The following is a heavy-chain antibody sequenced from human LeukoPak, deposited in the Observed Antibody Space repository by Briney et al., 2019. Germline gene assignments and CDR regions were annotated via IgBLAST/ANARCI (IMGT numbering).Heavy chain of an antibody. D-gene: IGHD2-15*01. V-gene: IGHV4-30-2*01. CDR2: IYHSGST. CDR1: GGSISSGGYS. CDR3: ARVEGCSGGSCYSAEYFQH. Sequence: KPSETLSLTCAVSGGSISSGGYSWSWIRQPPGKGLEWIGYIYHSGSTYYNPSLKSRVAISVDRSKNQFSLKLSSVTAADTAVYYCARVEGCSGGSCYSAEYFQHWGQGTLVTVSS. J-gene: IGHJ1*01.